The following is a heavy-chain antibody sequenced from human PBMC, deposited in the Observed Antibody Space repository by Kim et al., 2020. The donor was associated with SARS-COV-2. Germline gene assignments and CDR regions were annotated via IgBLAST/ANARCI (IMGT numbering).Heavy chain of an antibody. V-gene: IGHV5-51*01. Sequence: GESLKISCKGSGYSFTSYWIGWVRQMPGKGLEWRGIIYPGDSDTRYSPSFQGQVTISADKSISTAYLQWSSLKASDTAMYYCAASLQFSSSWYSSGGMDVWGQGTTVTVSS. CDR1: GYSFTSYW. D-gene: IGHD6-13*01. CDR3: AASLQFSSSWYSSGGMDV. CDR2: IYPGDSDT. J-gene: IGHJ6*02.